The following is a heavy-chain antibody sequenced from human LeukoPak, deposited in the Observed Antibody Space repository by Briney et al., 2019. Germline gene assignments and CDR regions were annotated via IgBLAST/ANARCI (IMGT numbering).Heavy chain of an antibody. J-gene: IGHJ4*02. CDR3: ARDRDYYDSSGYYYRYYFDY. CDR2: INPKSGAA. V-gene: IGHV1-2*02. CDR1: GYIFSDYY. D-gene: IGHD3-22*01. Sequence: ASVKVSCKASGYIFSDYYMHWVRQAPGQGLEWLGWINPKSGAADYAQQFRGRVTMTRDTSINTDYMELSSLRSEDTAVYYCARDRDYYDSSGYYYRYYFDYWGQGTLVTVSS.